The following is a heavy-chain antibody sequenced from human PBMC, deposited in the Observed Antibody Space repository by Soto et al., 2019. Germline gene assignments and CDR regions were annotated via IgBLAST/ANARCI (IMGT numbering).Heavy chain of an antibody. J-gene: IGHJ4*02. CDR2: TYYRSKWYN. Sequence: SQTLSLTCAISGDSGSSNSAAWNWIRQSPSRGLEWLGRTYYRSKWYNDYAVSLKSRITINPDTSKNQFSLQLNSVTPEDTAVYYFAIAEAIAAADGFDYWDQGTLLTVS. V-gene: IGHV6-1*01. D-gene: IGHD6-13*01. CDR3: AIAEAIAAADGFDY. CDR1: GDSGSSNSAA.